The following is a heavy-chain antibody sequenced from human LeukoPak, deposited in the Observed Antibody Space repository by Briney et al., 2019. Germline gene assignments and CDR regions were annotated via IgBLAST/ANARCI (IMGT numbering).Heavy chain of an antibody. CDR3: ARLTGYFGNYYFDY. Sequence: SETLSLTCAVSGGSISSSNWWSWVRQPPGKGLEWIGEIYHSGSTNYNPSLKSRVTISVDKPKNQFSLKLSSVTAADTAVYYCARLTGYFGNYYFDYWGQGTLVTVSS. D-gene: IGHD1-26*01. J-gene: IGHJ4*02. CDR1: GGSISSSNW. CDR2: IYHSGST. V-gene: IGHV4-4*02.